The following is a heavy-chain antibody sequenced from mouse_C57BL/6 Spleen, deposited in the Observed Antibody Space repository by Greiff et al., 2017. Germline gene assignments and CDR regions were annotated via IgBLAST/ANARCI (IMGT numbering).Heavy chain of an antibody. CDR1: GFTFSDYG. D-gene: IGHD1-1*01. CDR3: ASRDYGSSHWYFDV. Sequence: EVQGVESGGGLVKPGGSLKLSCAASGFTFSDYGMHWVRQAPEKGLEWVAYISAGSGTIYYADTVKGRFTISRDNAKNTLFLQMTSLRSEDTAMYYCASRDYGSSHWYFDVWGTGTTVTVSS. J-gene: IGHJ1*03. CDR2: ISAGSGTI. V-gene: IGHV5-17*01.